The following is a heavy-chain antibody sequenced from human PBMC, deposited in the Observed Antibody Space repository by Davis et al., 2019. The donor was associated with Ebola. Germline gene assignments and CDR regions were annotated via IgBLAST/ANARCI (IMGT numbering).Heavy chain of an antibody. J-gene: IGHJ6*02. V-gene: IGHV5-51*01. CDR2: IYPGDSDT. Sequence: PGGSLRLSCKGSGYSFTNYWIGWVRQMPGKGLEWMGIIYPGDSDTRYSPSFQGQVTISADRSSATAYLQWSSLKASDTAVYYCARLNTSSSGGDGDYYYYGLDVWGQGTTVTVSS. D-gene: IGHD2-2*01. CDR1: GYSFTNYW. CDR3: ARLNTSSSGGDGDYYYYGLDV.